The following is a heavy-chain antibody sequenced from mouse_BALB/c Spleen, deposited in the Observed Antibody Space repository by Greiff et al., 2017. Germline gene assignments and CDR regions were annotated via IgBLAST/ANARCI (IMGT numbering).Heavy chain of an antibody. CDR2: INPDSSTI. CDR1: GFAFSRYW. D-gene: IGHD1-3*01. Sequence: EVKLQESGGGLVQPGGSLKLSCAASGFAFSRYWMSWVRQAPGKGLEWIGEINPDSSTINYTPSLKDKFIISRDNAKNTLYLQMSKVRSEDTALYYCARYNSYTNYFDYWGQGTTLTVSS. V-gene: IGHV4-1*02. J-gene: IGHJ2*01. CDR3: ARYNSYTNYFDY.